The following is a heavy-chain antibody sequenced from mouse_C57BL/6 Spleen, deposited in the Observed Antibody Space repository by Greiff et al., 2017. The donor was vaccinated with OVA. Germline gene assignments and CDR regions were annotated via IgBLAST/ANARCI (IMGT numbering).Heavy chain of an antibody. CDR2: IAPSDSYT. V-gene: IGHV1-50*01. CDR1: GYTFTSYW. CDR3: ARSDYGSTAWFAY. D-gene: IGHD1-1*01. J-gene: IGHJ3*01. Sequence: QVQLQQPGAELVKPGASVKLSCKASGYTFTSYWMQWVKQRPGQGLEWIGEIAPSDSYTNSNQKFKGKATLTVDTSSSTAYMQLSSLTSEDSAVYDCARSDYGSTAWFAYWGQGTLVTVSA.